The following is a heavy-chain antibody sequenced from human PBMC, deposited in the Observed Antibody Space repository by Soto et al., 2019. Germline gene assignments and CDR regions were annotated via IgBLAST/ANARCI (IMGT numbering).Heavy chain of an antibody. CDR2: IYYSGST. D-gene: IGHD2-21*02. J-gene: IGHJ6*02. CDR3: AREHHGRDSLHV. CDR1: GGSISSGGYY. Sequence: PSETLSLTCTVSGGSISSGGYYWSWIRQHPGKGLEWIGYIYYSGSTYYNPSLKSRVTISVDTSKNQFSLKLSSVTAADTAVYFCAREHHGRDSLHVCGPGTTVTVSS. V-gene: IGHV4-31*03.